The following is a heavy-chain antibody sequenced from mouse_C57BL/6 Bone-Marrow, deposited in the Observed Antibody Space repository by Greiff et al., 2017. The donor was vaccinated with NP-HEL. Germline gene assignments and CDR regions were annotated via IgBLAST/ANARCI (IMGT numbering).Heavy chain of an antibody. D-gene: IGHD1-1*01. V-gene: IGHV14-4*01. CDR2: IDPENGDT. CDR3: TITTVVAKAAY. CDR1: GFNIKDDY. J-gene: IGHJ3*01. Sequence: EVQLQQSGAELVRPGASVKLSCTASGFNIKDDYMHWVKQRPEQGLEWIGWIDPENGDTEYASKFQGKATITADTSSNTAYLQLSSLTSEDTAVYYCTITTVVAKAAYWGQGTLVTVSA.